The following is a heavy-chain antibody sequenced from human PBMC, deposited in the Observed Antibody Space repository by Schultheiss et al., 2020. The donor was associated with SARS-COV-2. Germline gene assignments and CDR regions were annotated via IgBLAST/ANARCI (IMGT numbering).Heavy chain of an antibody. CDR1: GFTFSSYW. CDR3: AKGKGGPDTAMVYYYGMDV. Sequence: GGSLRLSCAASGFTFSSYWMHWVRQAPGKGLVWVSRINSDGSSTSYADSVKGRFTISRDNSKNTLYLQMNSLRAEDTAVYYCAKGKGGPDTAMVYYYGMDVWGQGTTVTVSS. D-gene: IGHD5-18*01. V-gene: IGHV3-74*01. J-gene: IGHJ6*02. CDR2: INSDGSST.